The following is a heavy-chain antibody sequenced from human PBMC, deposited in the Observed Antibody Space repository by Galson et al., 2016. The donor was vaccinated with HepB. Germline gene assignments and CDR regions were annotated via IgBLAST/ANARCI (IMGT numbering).Heavy chain of an antibody. J-gene: IGHJ4*02. CDR2: TYYRSKWYN. D-gene: IGHD6-25*01. CDR1: GDSVSSNSAA. CDR3: ARDLSSSVSPFDY. Sequence: CAISGDSVSSNSAAWNWIRQSPWRGLEWLGRTYYRSKWYNDYAVSVKRRITSNPDTSKNQFPLQLKSVTPEDTAVYYCARDLSSSVSPFDYWGQGTLVTVSS. V-gene: IGHV6-1*01.